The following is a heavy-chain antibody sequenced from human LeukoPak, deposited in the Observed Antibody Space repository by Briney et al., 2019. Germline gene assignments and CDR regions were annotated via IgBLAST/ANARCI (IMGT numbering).Heavy chain of an antibody. CDR2: IKSKTDGGTT. D-gene: IGHD3-22*01. Sequence: PGGSLRLSCAASGFTFSNAWMNWVRQAPGKGLEWVGRIKSKTDGGTTDYAAPVKGRFTISGDDSKNTLYLQMNSPKTEDTAVYYCTTVPTPTYYYDSSDDMDDYWGQGTLVTVSS. CDR1: GFTFSNAW. J-gene: IGHJ4*02. V-gene: IGHV3-15*07. CDR3: TTVPTPTYYYDSSDDMDDY.